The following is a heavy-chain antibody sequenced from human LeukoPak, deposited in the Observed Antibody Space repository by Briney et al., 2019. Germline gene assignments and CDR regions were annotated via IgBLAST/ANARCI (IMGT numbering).Heavy chain of an antibody. J-gene: IGHJ5*02. D-gene: IGHD3-3*01. CDR3: ARGPTVYCDFWSGYYTYNWFDP. V-gene: IGHV1-8*01. CDR1: GYTFTSYD. CDR2: MNPNSGNT. Sequence: ASVKVSCKASGYTFTSYDINWVRQATGQGLEWMGWMNPNSGNTGYAQKFQGRVTMTRNTSISTAYMELSSLRSEDTAVYYCARGPTVYCDFWSGYYTYNWFDPWGQGTLVTVSS.